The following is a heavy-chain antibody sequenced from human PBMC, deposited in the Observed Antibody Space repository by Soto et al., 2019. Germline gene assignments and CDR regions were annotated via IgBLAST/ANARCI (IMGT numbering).Heavy chain of an antibody. CDR3: TTGPLISGDY. J-gene: IGHJ4*02. Sequence: EVQLLESGGGLVQPGGSLRRSCAASGFTFSSYAMSWVRQATGKGLEWVSVITSSGGSTYFADSVKGRFTISRDNSKNTLYLQLNRLRAEDTAIYYCTTGPLISGDYWGPGTLVPVTS. CDR2: ITSSGGST. V-gene: IGHV3-23*01. D-gene: IGHD1-1*01. CDR1: GFTFSSYA.